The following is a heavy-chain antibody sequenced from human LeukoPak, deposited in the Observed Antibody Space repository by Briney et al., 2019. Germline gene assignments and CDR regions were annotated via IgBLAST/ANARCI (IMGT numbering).Heavy chain of an antibody. V-gene: IGHV1-69*05. Sequence: SVKVSCKASGGTFSSYAINWVRQAPGQGLEWMGGIIPIFGTANYAQKFQGRVTITTDESTSTAYMELSSLRSEDTAVYYCARVGTYYDSSGPLDYWGQGTLVTVSS. CDR2: IIPIFGTA. D-gene: IGHD3-22*01. CDR3: ARVGTYYDSSGPLDY. J-gene: IGHJ4*02. CDR1: GGTFSSYA.